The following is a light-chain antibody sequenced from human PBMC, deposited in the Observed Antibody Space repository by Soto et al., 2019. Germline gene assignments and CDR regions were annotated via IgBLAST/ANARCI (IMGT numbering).Light chain of an antibody. V-gene: IGKV1-5*03. CDR3: QQYNSYSIT. Sequence: DIQMTQSPSTLSASVGDRVTITCRASQSISSWLAWYQQKPGKAPNLLIYKASSLESGVPLRFSGSGSGTEFTLTISSLQPDDFATYYCQQYNSYSITFGQGTRLE. CDR2: KAS. J-gene: IGKJ5*01. CDR1: QSISSW.